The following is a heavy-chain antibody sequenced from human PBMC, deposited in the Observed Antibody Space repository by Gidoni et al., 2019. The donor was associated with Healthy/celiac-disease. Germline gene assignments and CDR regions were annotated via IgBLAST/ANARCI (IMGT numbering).Heavy chain of an antibody. CDR3: ARDPYYYDGSGSRVRELTVDY. V-gene: IGHV3-21*01. CDR1: GFTFSSYS. Sequence: EVQLVESGGGLVKPGGSLSLSCAASGFTFSSYSMNWVRQAPGKGLEWVSSIRSSSSYIYYADSVKGRFTISRDNAKNSLYLQMNSLRAEDTAVYYCARDPYYYDGSGSRVRELTVDYWGQGTLVTVSS. D-gene: IGHD3-22*01. J-gene: IGHJ4*02. CDR2: IRSSSSYI.